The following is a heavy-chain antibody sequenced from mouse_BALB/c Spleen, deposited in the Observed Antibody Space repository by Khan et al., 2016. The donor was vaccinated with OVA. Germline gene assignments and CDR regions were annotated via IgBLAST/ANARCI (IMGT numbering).Heavy chain of an antibody. CDR2: ISYSGST. V-gene: IGHV3-2*02. CDR3: ARTARIKY. D-gene: IGHD1-2*01. Sequence: VQLKESGPGLVKPSQSLSLTCTVTGYSITSDYGWNWIRQFPGNKLEWMGYISYSGSTNYNPSLKSRISITRDTSKNPFFLQLNSVTTEDTATYYCARTARIKYWGQGTTLTVSS. CDR1: GYSITSDYG. J-gene: IGHJ2*01.